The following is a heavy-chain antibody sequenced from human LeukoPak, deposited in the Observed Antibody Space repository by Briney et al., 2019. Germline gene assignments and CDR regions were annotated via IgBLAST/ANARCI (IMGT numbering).Heavy chain of an antibody. D-gene: IGHD2-21*02. CDR3: AKSRFVVVAPMTYFDY. CDR1: GFTFSSYA. V-gene: IGHV3-23*01. CDR2: ISGNGSST. Sequence: GGSLRLSCAASGFTFSSYAMSWVRQAPGKGLEWVSAISGNGSSTYYADSVKGRFTISRDNAKNTLYLQMNSLRAEDTAIYYCAKSRFVVVAPMTYFDYWGQGTLVTVSS. J-gene: IGHJ4*02.